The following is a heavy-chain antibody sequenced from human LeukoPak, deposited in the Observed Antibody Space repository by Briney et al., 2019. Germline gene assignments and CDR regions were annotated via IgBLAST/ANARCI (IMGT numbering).Heavy chain of an antibody. D-gene: IGHD3-10*01. CDR2: IYYSGST. CDR3: ARHRFGGFYSFDT. V-gene: IGHV4-39*01. CDR1: GGSISSSSYF. Sequence: SETLSLTCTVSGGSISSSSYFWGWIRQPPGKGLEWIGSIYYSGSTYYNPSLKSRVTISVDTSKNQFSLKLTSVTASDTAVYYCARHRFGGFYSFDTRGQGTRVTITS. J-gene: IGHJ4*02.